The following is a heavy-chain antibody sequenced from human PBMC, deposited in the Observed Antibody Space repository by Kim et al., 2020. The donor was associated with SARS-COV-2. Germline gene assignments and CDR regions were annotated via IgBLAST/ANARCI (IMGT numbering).Heavy chain of an antibody. J-gene: IGHJ4*02. D-gene: IGHD3-22*01. CDR2: ISGSGGST. CDR3: AKDPHTYYYDSSGYWGA. CDR1: GFTFSSYA. V-gene: IGHV3-23*01. Sequence: GGSLRLSCAASGFTFSSYAMSWVRQAPGKGLEWVSAISGSGGSTYYADSVKGRFTISRDNSKNTLYLQMNSLRAEDTAVYYCAKDPHTYYYDSSGYWGAWGQGTLVTVSS.